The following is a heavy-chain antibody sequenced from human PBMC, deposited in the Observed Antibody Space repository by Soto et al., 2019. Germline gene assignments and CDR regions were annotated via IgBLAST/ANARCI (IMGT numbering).Heavy chain of an antibody. V-gene: IGHV4-61*08. CDR3: ARDRGLTGSGSYFDY. CDR2: IYYSGST. CDR1: GGSVSSKDYF. Sequence: SETLSLTCTVSGGSVSSKDYFWSWVRQPPGKGLEWIGYIYYSGSTNYKPSLMSRVTISVDTSKNQFSLKLSSVTAADTAVYYCARDRGLTGSGSYFDYWGQGTLVTVSS. J-gene: IGHJ4*02. D-gene: IGHD1-20*01.